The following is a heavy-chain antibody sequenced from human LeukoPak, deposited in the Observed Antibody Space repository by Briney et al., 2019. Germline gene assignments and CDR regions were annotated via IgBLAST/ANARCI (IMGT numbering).Heavy chain of an antibody. CDR2: IYHSGSA. CDR3: ARGRVAPHIITVFYYYYYYMDV. V-gene: IGHV4-4*02. CDR1: GGSISSNNW. Sequence: SETLSLTCGVSGGSISSNNWWSWVRQPPGQGLEWIGEIYHSGSANYNPSLKSRVTISVDKSKNQLSLKLISVTAADTAVYYCARGRVAPHIITVFYYYYYYMDVWGKGTTVTVSS. J-gene: IGHJ6*03. D-gene: IGHD3-10*01.